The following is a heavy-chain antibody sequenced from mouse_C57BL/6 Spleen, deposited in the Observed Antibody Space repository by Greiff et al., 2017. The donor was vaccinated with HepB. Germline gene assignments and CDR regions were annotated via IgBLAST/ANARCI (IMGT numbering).Heavy chain of an antibody. CDR2: IDPSDSYT. CDR3: ASFDGYPFDY. Sequence: QVQLKQPGAELVKPGASVKLSCKASGYTFTSYWTQWVKQRPGQGLEWIGEIDPSDSYTNYNQKFKGKATLTVDTSSSTAYMQLSSLTSEDSAVYYCASFDGYPFDYWGQGTTLTVSS. D-gene: IGHD2-3*01. CDR1: GYTFTSYW. J-gene: IGHJ2*01. V-gene: IGHV1-50*01.